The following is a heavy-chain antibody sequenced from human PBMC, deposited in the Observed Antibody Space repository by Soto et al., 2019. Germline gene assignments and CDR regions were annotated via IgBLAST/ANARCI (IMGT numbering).Heavy chain of an antibody. CDR1: GFAFNRFS. CDR2: ISFDGRNK. CDR3: TITPDQQRPYFEY. J-gene: IGHJ4*02. V-gene: IGHV3-30*04. Sequence: QVQLVESGGGVVQPGRSLRLSCTASGFAFNRFSVHWVRQAPGKGLDWVAVISFDGRNKFYVDSVKGRFTISRDDSRNTVFLDLDILRPEDTAVYYCTITPDQQRPYFEYWGQGTVVTVSS. D-gene: IGHD6-25*01.